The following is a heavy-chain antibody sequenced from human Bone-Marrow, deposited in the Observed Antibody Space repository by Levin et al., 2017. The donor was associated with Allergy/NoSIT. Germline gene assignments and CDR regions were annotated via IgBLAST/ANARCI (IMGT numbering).Heavy chain of an antibody. D-gene: IGHD3-3*01. CDR2: IWYDGSYQ. V-gene: IGHV3-33*01. CDR3: ARGDGGVRYYYLGMDV. J-gene: IGHJ6*02. Sequence: PGGSLRLSCEASGFTFSYYGMYWVRQVPGKGLEWLAVIWYDGSYQYYAESVKGRFTISRDNSKNTVYLQMRSLRAEDTAVYYCARGDGGVRYYYLGMDVWGQGTTVTVSS. CDR1: GFTFSYYG.